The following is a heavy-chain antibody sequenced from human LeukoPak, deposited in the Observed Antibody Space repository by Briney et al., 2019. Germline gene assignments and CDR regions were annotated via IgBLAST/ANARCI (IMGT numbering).Heavy chain of an antibody. CDR2: IYPSGGST. D-gene: IGHD5-24*01. CDR1: GYTFTRYQ. J-gene: IGHJ4*02. Sequence: ASVKVSCKASGYTFTRYQIHWVRQAPGQGPEWMGIIYPSGGSTNYAQKFQGRVTMTRDMSTSTVYMELSSLRSEDTAVHYCAKVRDSSHWGQGTLVTVSS. CDR3: AKVRDSSH. V-gene: IGHV1-46*01.